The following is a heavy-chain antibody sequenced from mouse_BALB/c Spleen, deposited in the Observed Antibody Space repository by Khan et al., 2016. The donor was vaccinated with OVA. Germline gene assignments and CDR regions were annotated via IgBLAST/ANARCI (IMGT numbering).Heavy chain of an antibody. D-gene: IGHD1-1*02. CDR3: ARAGYGGFAY. CDR2: ISDGGSYT. V-gene: IGHV5-4*02. J-gene: IGHJ3*01. Sequence: EVELVESGGGLVKPGGSLKLSCAASGFTFSDYYMYWVRQTPEKRLEWVATISDGGSYTYYPDSVKGRFTISRDNAKNNLYLQMSSLKSEDTAMYYFARAGYGGFAYWGQGTLVTGSA. CDR1: GFTFSDYY.